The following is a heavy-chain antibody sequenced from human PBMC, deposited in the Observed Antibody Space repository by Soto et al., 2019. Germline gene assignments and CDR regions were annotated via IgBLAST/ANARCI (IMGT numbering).Heavy chain of an antibody. V-gene: IGHV2-5*02. CDR3: AHSVVAGLGYYFDY. CDR1: GFSLSSTRVA. D-gene: IGHD6-19*01. CDR2: IYWDDDK. Sequence: QITLKESGPTLVKPTQTLTLTCTFSGFSLSSTRVAVGWIRQPPGKALEWLALIYWDDDKRYRPFLKSRLTITKDTPKNQMVLTMTTVDPVDTATYYCAHSVVAGLGYYFDYWGQGTLVTVSS. J-gene: IGHJ4*02.